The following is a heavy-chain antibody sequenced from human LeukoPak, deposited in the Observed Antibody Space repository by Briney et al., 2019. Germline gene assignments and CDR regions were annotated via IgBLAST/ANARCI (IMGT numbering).Heavy chain of an antibody. CDR3: ARDHYYYGSGSYQEDAFDI. CDR1: GGSISNYY. V-gene: IGHV4-59*12. Sequence: PSETLSLTCTVSGGSISNYYWSWMRQPPGKGLEWIGLIYYTGSTNYHPSLKSRITISLDTSKNQFSLKLSSVTAADTAVYYCARDHYYYGSGSYQEDAFDIWGQGTMVTVSS. CDR2: IYYTGST. J-gene: IGHJ3*02. D-gene: IGHD3-10*01.